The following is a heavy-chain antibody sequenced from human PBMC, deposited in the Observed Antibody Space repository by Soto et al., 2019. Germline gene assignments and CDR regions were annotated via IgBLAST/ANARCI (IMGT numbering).Heavy chain of an antibody. V-gene: IGHV5-10-1*04. CDR3: ARRSGGMDV. CDR2: IDPIDSYT. J-gene: IGHJ6*02. D-gene: IGHD6-25*01. CDR1: GYSFTSYW. Sequence: GEALKISCKGSGYSFTSYWISWVRQMPGKGLEWMGRIDPIDSYTNYSPSFQGQVSISADKSINTAYLQWSSLKASDTAMYYCARRSGGMDVWGQGTTVTVSS.